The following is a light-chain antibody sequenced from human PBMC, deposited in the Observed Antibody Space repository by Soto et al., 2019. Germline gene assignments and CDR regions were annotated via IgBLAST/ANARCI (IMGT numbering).Light chain of an antibody. J-gene: IGLJ1*01. Sequence: VLTQPPSASATPGQRVTIPCSGSNSNIGTNTVNWYQQLPGTAPRLLIYTNNQRPSGVPQRFSGSKTGTSASLAIGGLQSEDGADYYCAAWDDSLGAYVFGTGTKVTVL. CDR1: NSNIGTNT. CDR2: TNN. CDR3: AAWDDSLGAYV. V-gene: IGLV1-44*01.